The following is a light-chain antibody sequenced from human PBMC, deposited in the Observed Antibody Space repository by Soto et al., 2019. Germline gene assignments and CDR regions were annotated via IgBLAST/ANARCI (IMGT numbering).Light chain of an antibody. J-gene: IGLJ1*01. CDR2: DNN. CDR3: GTWDSSLSAYV. V-gene: IGLV1-51*01. CDR1: SSNIGAGYD. Sequence: VLTQPPSVSGAPGQRVTISCTGSSSNIGAGYDVHWYQQFPGTAPKLLIYDNNERLSGIPVRFSASKSGTSATLGIAGLQTGDEADYYCGTWDSSLSAYVFGTGTKVTVL.